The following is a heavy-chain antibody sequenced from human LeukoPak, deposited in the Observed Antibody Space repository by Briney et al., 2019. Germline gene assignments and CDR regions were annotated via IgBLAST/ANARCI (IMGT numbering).Heavy chain of an antibody. Sequence: ASVKVSCKASGYTFTSYGISWVRQAPGQGLEWMGWISAYNGNTNYAQKLQGRVTMTTDTSTSTAYMELRSLRSDDTAVYYCASDVVPAAQDAFDIWGQGTMVTVSS. CDR3: ASDVVPAAQDAFDI. D-gene: IGHD2-2*01. J-gene: IGHJ3*02. V-gene: IGHV1-18*01. CDR2: ISAYNGNT. CDR1: GYTFTSYG.